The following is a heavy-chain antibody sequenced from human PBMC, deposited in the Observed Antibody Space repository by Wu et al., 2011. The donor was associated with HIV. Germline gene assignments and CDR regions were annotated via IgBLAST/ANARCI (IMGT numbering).Heavy chain of an antibody. CDR3: AALRWYPKGAFDI. V-gene: IGHV1-69*14. CDR1: GGTFITYT. Sequence: QVQLVQSGAEVKKPGSSVKVSCKASGGTFITYTISWVRQAPGQGLEWMGGIIPIFGTANYAQKFQGRVTISADKSTNTAYIEVRSLRSEDTSMYYCAALRWYPKGAFDIWGQGTMVTVSS. J-gene: IGHJ3*02. CDR2: IIPIFGTA. D-gene: IGHD4-23*01.